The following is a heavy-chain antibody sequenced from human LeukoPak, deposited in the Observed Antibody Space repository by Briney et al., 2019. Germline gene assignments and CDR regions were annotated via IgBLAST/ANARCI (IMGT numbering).Heavy chain of an antibody. V-gene: IGHV4-4*07. CDR3: ARDRQWLVDH. J-gene: IGHJ5*02. D-gene: IGHD6-19*01. Sequence: TSETLSLTGTVPGDSISSYYWSWIRQPAGKGLEWIGRVYVTGSTNLNPALQSRVTMSVDTSKNQFSLKLTSVTAADTAVYYCARDRQWLVDHWGQGTLVTVSS. CDR1: GDSISSYY. CDR2: VYVTGST.